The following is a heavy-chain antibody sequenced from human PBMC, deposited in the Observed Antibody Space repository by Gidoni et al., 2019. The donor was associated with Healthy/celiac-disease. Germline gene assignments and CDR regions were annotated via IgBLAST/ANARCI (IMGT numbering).Heavy chain of an antibody. CDR3: ARMPLETVTTLEGDFDY. CDR2: IYHSGST. V-gene: IGHV4-4*02. D-gene: IGHD4-17*01. CDR1: AGSICSSNW. Sequence: QVQLQESGPGLVKPSGTLSLTCAASAGSICSSNWWSWVRQPPWKGLEWIGEIYHSGSTNYNPSLKSRVTISVDKSKNQFSLKLSSVTAADTAVYYCARMPLETVTTLEGDFDYWGQGTLVTVSS. J-gene: IGHJ4*02.